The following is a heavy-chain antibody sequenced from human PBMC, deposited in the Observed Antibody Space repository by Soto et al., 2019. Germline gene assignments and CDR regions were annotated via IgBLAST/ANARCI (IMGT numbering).Heavy chain of an antibody. CDR2: INPNSGVT. J-gene: IGHJ6*03. CDR1: GDRFTDYY. CDR3: ARESGGATATLDYYYFYMDV. Sequence: QVQLVQSGAEVKEPGASVTVSCRASGDRFTDYYMHWVRQAPGQGLEWMGWINPNSGVTKYAQKFQGGVTMTRDTSIRTVYMQLSRLRFDDTAIYYCARESGGATATLDYYYFYMDVWGTGTTVTVS. V-gene: IGHV1-2*02. D-gene: IGHD5-12*01.